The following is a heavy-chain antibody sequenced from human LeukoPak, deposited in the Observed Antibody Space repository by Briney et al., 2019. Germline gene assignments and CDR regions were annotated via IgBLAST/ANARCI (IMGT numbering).Heavy chain of an antibody. CDR3: ARVPAATVYYYYYMDV. Sequence: ASVEVSCKASGYTFTSYGISWVRQAPGQGLEWMGWISAYNGNTNYAQKLQGRVTMTTDTSTSTAYMGLRSLRSDDTAVYYCARVPAATVYYYYYMDVWGKGTTVTVSS. J-gene: IGHJ6*03. CDR2: ISAYNGNT. V-gene: IGHV1-18*01. CDR1: GYTFTSYG. D-gene: IGHD2-2*01.